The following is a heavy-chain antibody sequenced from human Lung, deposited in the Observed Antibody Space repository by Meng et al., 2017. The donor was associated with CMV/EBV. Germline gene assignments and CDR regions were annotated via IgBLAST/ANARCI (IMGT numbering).Heavy chain of an antibody. Sequence: SVXVFXXASGFTFTSSAVQWVRQARGQRLEWIGWIVVGSGNTNSAQKFQERVTITRDMSTSTAYMELSSLRSEDTAVYSCAAGSHVIEYYDFWSGYYTPPNFDYWGQGXLVTVSS. CDR3: AAGSHVIEYYDFWSGYYTPPNFDY. D-gene: IGHD3-3*01. J-gene: IGHJ4*02. CDR2: IVVGSGNT. V-gene: IGHV1-58*01. CDR1: GFTFTSSA.